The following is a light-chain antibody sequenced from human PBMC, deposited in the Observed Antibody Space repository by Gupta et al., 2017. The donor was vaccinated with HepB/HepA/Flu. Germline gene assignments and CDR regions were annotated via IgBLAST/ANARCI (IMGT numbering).Light chain of an antibody. CDR1: QDINNY. J-gene: IGKJ3*01. Sequence: DIQMTRSPFCLSASVGDRVTITCQASQDINNYLNWYQQKPAKAPKLLLSDASNLEAGVLSRFSGSGSGTHVTFTISGLQPEDLATYYCQQHDDLPIFTFGPGTKVELK. CDR3: QQHDDLPIFT. CDR2: DAS. V-gene: IGKV1-33*01.